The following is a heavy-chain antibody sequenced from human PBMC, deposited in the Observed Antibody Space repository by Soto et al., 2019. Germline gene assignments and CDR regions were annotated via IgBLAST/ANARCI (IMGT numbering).Heavy chain of an antibody. Sequence: SETLSLSCTVSGGSISSYYWSWIRQPPGKGLEWIGYIYYSGSTNYNPSLKSRVTISVDTSKNQFSLKLSSVTAADTAVYYCARGPRGYSGYEYYFDYWGQGTLVTVSS. CDR2: IYYSGST. CDR3: ARGPRGYSGYEYYFDY. J-gene: IGHJ4*02. V-gene: IGHV4-59*01. D-gene: IGHD5-12*01. CDR1: GGSISSYY.